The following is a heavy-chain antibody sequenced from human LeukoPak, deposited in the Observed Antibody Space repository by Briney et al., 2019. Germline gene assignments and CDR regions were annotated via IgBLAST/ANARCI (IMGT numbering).Heavy chain of an antibody. Sequence: SLTLSCAPSGLTFISYAMSSVRQAPRKGLEWGSAISGSGGSTYYAASVKARFTISRDNSKNTLYLQMTSMRAEDTAVYYCAKDWYYYDSSGYYYDDYFDYWGQGTLVTVSS. V-gene: IGHV3-23*01. CDR3: AKDWYYYDSSGYYYDDYFDY. D-gene: IGHD3-22*01. CDR2: ISGSGGST. J-gene: IGHJ4*02. CDR1: GLTFISYA.